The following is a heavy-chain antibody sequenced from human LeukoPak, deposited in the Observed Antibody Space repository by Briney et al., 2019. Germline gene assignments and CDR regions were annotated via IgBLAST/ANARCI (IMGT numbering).Heavy chain of an antibody. J-gene: IGHJ4*02. CDR1: GGSISSYY. V-gene: IGHV4-59*01. Sequence: SETLSLTCTVSGGSISSYYWSWIRQPPGKGLEWIGYIYYSGSTNYNPSLKSRVTISVDTSKNQFSLKLSSVTAADTAVYYCARSIGVVYAFILDYWGQGTLVTVSS. D-gene: IGHD2-8*02. CDR3: ARSIGVVYAFILDY. CDR2: IYYSGST.